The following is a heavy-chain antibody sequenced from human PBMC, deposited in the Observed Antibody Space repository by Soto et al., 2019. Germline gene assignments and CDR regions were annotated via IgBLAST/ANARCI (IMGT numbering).Heavy chain of an antibody. CDR2: ISYDGSNK. CDR1: GFTFSSYG. Sequence: QVQLVESGGGVVQPGRSLRLSCAASGFTFSSYGMHWVRQAPGKGLEWVAVISYDGSNKYYADSVKGRFTISRDNSKNTLYLQMTSLRAEDTAVYYCAKESVVVITDYWGQGPLVTVSS. J-gene: IGHJ4*02. CDR3: AKESVVVITDY. D-gene: IGHD3-22*01. V-gene: IGHV3-30*18.